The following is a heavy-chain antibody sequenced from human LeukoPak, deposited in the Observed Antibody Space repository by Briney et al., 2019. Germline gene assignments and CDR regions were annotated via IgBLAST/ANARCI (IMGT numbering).Heavy chain of an antibody. CDR3: AGPNQSPYYYGMDV. V-gene: IGHV4-34*01. CDR1: GGSFSGYY. Sequence: SETLSLTCAVYGGSFSGYYWSWIRQPPGKGLEWIGEINHSGSTNYNPSLKSRVTISVDTTKNQFSLKLSSVTAADTAVYYCAGPNQSPYYYGMDVWGQGTTVTVSS. CDR2: INHSGST. J-gene: IGHJ6*02.